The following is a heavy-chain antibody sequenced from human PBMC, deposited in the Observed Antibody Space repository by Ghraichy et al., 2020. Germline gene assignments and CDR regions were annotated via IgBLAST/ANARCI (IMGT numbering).Heavy chain of an antibody. J-gene: IGHJ5*02. D-gene: IGHD6-6*01. CDR3: ARAKPRGYSSSSAGNWFDP. CDR1: GYTFTGYY. CDR2: INPNSGGT. V-gene: IGHV1-2*02. Sequence: ASVKVSCKASGYTFTGYYMHWVRQAPGQGLEWMGWINPNSGGTNYAQKFQGRVTMTRDTSISTAYMELSRLRSDDTAVYYCARAKPRGYSSSSAGNWFDPWGQGTLVTVSS.